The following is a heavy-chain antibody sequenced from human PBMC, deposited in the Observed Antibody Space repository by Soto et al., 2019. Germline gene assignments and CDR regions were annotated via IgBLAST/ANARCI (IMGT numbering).Heavy chain of an antibody. CDR2: FDPEDGET. D-gene: IGHD6-13*01. V-gene: IGHV1-24*01. CDR1: GYTLTELS. J-gene: IGHJ3*02. CDR3: ATFPLFTSWYYAFDI. Sequence: ASVKVSCKVSGYTLTELSMHWVRQAPGKGLEWMGGFDPEDGETIYAQKFQGRVTMTEDTSTDTAYMELSSLRSEDTAVYYCATFPLFTSWYYAFDIWGQGTMVTVSS.